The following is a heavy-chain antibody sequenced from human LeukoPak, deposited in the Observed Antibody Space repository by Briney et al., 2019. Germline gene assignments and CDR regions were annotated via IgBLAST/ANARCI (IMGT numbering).Heavy chain of an antibody. CDR2: ISGYNGNT. J-gene: IGHJ5*02. CDR1: GYTFTSYG. CDR3: ARAAVAGDNWFDP. V-gene: IGHV1-18*01. Sequence: ASETVSCKASGYTFTSYGVSWVRHAPGQGLEWMGWISGYNGNTNYAHKLQGRVTMTTDTSTSTAYMELRSLRSDDTAVYYCARAAVAGDNWFDPWGQGTLVTVSS. D-gene: IGHD6-19*01.